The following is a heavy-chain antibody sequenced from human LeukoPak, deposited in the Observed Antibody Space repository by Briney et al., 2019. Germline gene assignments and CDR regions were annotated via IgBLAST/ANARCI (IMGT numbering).Heavy chain of an antibody. CDR3: ARDAPSDYTVGSN. CDR2: INKDGSEK. D-gene: IGHD4-11*01. J-gene: IGHJ3*01. Sequence: GGSVRLSCAVSGFSITNYWMTWVRQAPGKGLEWVANINKDGSEKYYADSVKGRFTISRDNAKNSLYLQMNSLRAEDTAVYFCARDAPSDYTVGSNWGQGTMVTVSS. CDR1: GFSITNYW. V-gene: IGHV3-7*01.